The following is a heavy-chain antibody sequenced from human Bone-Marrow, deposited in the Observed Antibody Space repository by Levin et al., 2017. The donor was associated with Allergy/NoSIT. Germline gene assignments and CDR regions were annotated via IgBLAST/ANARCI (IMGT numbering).Heavy chain of an antibody. D-gene: IGHD2-8*02. Sequence: PSETLSLTCSVSGVSITITNGNYYWNWIRQHPGKGLEWIGNIYYSGTTSYNASLKSRVTISVDTSKNQFSLKVISVTAADTAVYYCSRVSSTGGGSNTRRWNFDSWGQGTLVRVYS. J-gene: IGHJ4*02. CDR2: IYYSGTT. CDR3: SRVSSTGGGSNTRRWNFDS. CDR1: GVSITITNGNYY. V-gene: IGHV4-30-4*01.